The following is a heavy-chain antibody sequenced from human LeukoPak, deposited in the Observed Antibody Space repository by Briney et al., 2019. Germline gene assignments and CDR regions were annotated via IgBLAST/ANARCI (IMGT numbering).Heavy chain of an antibody. D-gene: IGHD2-21*01. CDR3: ARENYSFDY. CDR2: IYDSETT. Sequence: NPSETLSLTCTVSGGCITSYYWGWIRQPAGKGLEWIGRIYDSETTNYNPSLKSRVTMSVDTSRNQFSLKLRSVTAADTAVYYCARENYSFDYWGQGTMVTVSS. V-gene: IGHV4-4*07. CDR1: GGCITSYY. J-gene: IGHJ4*02.